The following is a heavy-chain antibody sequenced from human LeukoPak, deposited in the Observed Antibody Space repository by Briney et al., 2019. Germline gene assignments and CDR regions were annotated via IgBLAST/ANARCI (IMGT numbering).Heavy chain of an antibody. J-gene: IGHJ5*02. CDR2: INHGGST. CDR3: ARVGVVVPAAPPNWFDP. V-gene: IGHV4-34*01. Sequence: SETLSLTCAVYGGSFSGDYWSWIRQPPGKGLEWIGEINHGGSTNYNPSLKSRVTISVDTSKNQFSLKLSSVTAADTAVYYCARVGVVVPAAPPNWFDPWGQGTLVTVSS. CDR1: GGSFSGDY. D-gene: IGHD2-2*01.